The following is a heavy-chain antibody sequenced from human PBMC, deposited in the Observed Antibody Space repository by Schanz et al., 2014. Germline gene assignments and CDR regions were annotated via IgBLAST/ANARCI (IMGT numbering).Heavy chain of an antibody. CDR3: ARGGYSSGWYDRDIAHFDY. J-gene: IGHJ4*02. Sequence: QVQLVQSGTQVKKPGASVKVSCKASGYTLSAYSLHWVRQAPGQGLEWMGIVNPSVRGTHFARECQGRVTVTSDTSTSTVYMELRSLRSDDTAVYYCARGGYSSGWYDRDIAHFDYWGQGTLVTVS. CDR2: VNPSVRGT. V-gene: IGHV1-46*01. D-gene: IGHD6-19*01. CDR1: GYTLSAYS.